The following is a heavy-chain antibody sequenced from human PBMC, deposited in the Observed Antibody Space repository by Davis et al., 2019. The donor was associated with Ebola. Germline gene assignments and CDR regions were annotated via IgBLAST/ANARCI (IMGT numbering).Heavy chain of an antibody. CDR1: GGSISGYY. D-gene: IGHD4-17*01. Sequence: PSETLSLTCTVSGGSISGYYWRWIRQPPGKGLEWIGYIYYSGGTNYNPSLKSRVTISVDTSKNQFSLKLSSVTAADTAVYYCARQDYGDYANYYYGMDVWGQGTTVTVSS. CDR3: ARQDYGDYANYYYGMDV. CDR2: IYYSGGT. V-gene: IGHV4-59*08. J-gene: IGHJ6*02.